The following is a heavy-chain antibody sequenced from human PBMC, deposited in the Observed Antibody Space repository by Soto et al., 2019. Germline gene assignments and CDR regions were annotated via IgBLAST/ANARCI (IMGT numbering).Heavy chain of an antibody. Sequence: PGGSLRLSCAASGFAFSAYAMTWVRQAPGKGLEWVSDISDSDGGTHYADSVKGRFTISRDNAKNTLYLQMDRLRVEDAAVYYCAKGRTFFDFWGQGTLVTVYS. V-gene: IGHV3-23*01. J-gene: IGHJ4*02. CDR3: AKGRTFFDF. CDR1: GFAFSAYA. CDR2: ISDSDGGT.